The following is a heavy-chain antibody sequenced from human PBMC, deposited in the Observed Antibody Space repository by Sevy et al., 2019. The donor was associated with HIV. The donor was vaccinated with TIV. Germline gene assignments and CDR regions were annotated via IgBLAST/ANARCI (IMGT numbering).Heavy chain of an antibody. J-gene: IGHJ4*02. CDR2: ISYDGSNK. D-gene: IGHD4-17*01. Sequence: GGSLRLSCAASGFTFSSYAMHWVRQAPGKGLEWVAVISYDGSNKYYADSVKGRFTISSDNSKNTLYLQMNSLRAEDTAVYYCARVGPRTFYGDPGYWGQGTLVTVSS. CDR1: GFTFSSYA. CDR3: ARVGPRTFYGDPGY. V-gene: IGHV3-30-3*01.